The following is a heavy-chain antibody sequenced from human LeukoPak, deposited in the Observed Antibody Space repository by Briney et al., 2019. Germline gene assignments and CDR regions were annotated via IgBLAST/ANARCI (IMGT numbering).Heavy chain of an antibody. V-gene: IGHV1-24*01. CDR3: ATTCYGDYGMDV. CDR1: GYTLTELS. J-gene: IGHJ6*04. CDR2: FDPEDGET. D-gene: IGHD4-17*01. Sequence: ASVKVSCKVSGYTLTELSMHWVRQAPGKGLEWMGGFDPEDGETIYAQEFQGRVTMTEDTSTDTAYMELSSLRSEDTAVYYCATTCYGDYGMDVWGKGTTVTVSS.